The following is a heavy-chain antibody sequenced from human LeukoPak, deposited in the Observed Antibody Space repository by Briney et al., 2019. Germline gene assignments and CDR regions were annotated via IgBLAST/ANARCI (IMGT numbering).Heavy chain of an antibody. CDR1: GYSISSGYY. V-gene: IGHV4-38-2*02. CDR3: ARQYSDILTGYHRGELYWYFDL. Sequence: SETLSLTCTVSGYSISSGYYWGWIRQPPGKGLEWIGSIYHSGGTYYKPSLKSRVTISVDTSKNQFSLKLSSVTAADTAVYYCARQYSDILTGYHRGELYWYFDLWGRGTLVTVSS. J-gene: IGHJ2*01. D-gene: IGHD3-9*01. CDR2: IYHSGGT.